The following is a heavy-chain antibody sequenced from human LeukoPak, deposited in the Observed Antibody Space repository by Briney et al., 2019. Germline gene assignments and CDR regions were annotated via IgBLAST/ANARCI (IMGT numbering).Heavy chain of an antibody. D-gene: IGHD2-2*01. CDR2: MNPNSGNT. CDR3: ARGRYCSSSDSCYADEGMAV. Sequence: GASVKVSCKASGYTFTNYVVNWVRQATGQGLKWMGWMNPNSGNTGYAQKFQGRVTMTRNTSISTAYMELNSLRSEDTAVYYCARGRYCSSSDSCYADEGMAVWGKGTTVTISS. CDR1: GYTFTNYV. V-gene: IGHV1-8*01. J-gene: IGHJ6*04.